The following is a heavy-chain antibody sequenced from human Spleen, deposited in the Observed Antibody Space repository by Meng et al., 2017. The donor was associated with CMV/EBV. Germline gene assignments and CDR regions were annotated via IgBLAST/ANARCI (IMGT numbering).Heavy chain of an antibody. V-gene: IGHV3-23*01. CDR2: ISGSGGST. CDR3: AKDSLGIVMTTVASYFDY. J-gene: IGHJ4*02. Sequence: GESLKISCAASGFTFSSYAMSWVRQAPGKGLEWVSAISGSGGSTYYADSVKGRFTISRDNSKNTLYLQMNSLRAEDTAVYYCAKDSLGIVMTTVASYFDYWGQGTLVTVSS. CDR1: GFTFSSYA. D-gene: IGHD4-23*01.